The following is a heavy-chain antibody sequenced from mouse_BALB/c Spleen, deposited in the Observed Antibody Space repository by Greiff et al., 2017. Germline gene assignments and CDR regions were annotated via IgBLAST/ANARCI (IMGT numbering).Heavy chain of an antibody. Sequence: EVKLVESGGGLVKPGGSLNLSFPAPGSTFSTISMYWVRQKPEKRLEWFATISDGGSYTYYPDSVKGRFTISRDNAKNNLYLQMSSLKSEDTAMYYCARGLFPYAMDYWGQGTSVTVSS. V-gene: IGHV5-4*02. J-gene: IGHJ4*01. D-gene: IGHD1-1*02. CDR3: ARGLFPYAMDY. CDR2: ISDGGSYT. CDR1: GSTFSTIS.